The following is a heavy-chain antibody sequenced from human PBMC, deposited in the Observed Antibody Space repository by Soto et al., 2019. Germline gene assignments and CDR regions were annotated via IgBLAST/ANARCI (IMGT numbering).Heavy chain of an antibody. Sequence: GGSLRLSCAASGFSFSTYTRSWVRRAPEKGMEWVSAISGSGGSPSYADSVQGRFTISRDNPKKPLYLQMNSLRAEDTAVYSCAKARCTTSNCYVPDYWGQGTLVTVSS. J-gene: IGHJ4*02. CDR1: GFSFSTYT. CDR2: ISGSGGSP. CDR3: AKARCTTSNCYVPDY. V-gene: IGHV3-23*01. D-gene: IGHD2-8*01.